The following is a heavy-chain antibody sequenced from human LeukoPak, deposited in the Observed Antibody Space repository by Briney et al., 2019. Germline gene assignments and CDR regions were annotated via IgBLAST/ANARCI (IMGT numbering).Heavy chain of an antibody. CDR1: GGSISGYY. J-gene: IGHJ4*02. CDR3: ARGGDGYKY. V-gene: IGHV4-59*01. Sequence: SETLSLTCTVSGGSISGYYWSWIRQPPGKGLEWIGYIYSSGSTNYNPSLKSRVTISVDTSKNQFSLKLSSVTAADTAVYYCARGGDGYKYWGQGTLVTVSS. D-gene: IGHD5-24*01. CDR2: IYSSGST.